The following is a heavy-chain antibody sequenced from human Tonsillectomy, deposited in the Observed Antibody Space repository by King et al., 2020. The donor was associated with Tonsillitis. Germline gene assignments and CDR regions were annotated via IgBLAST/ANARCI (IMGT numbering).Heavy chain of an antibody. V-gene: IGHV1-69*14. CDR3: AREGANYYDSSGWDY. J-gene: IGHJ4*02. Sequence: QLVQSGAEVKKPGSSVNVSCKAFGGTFNNYAISWVRQAPGQGLEWMGGIIVMFCTTKYAQKVQGRVTITADMSTSTAYMELSSLRSDDTAVYYCAREGANYYDSSGWDYWGQGTLVTVSS. D-gene: IGHD3-22*01. CDR2: IIVMFCTT. CDR1: GGTFNNYA.